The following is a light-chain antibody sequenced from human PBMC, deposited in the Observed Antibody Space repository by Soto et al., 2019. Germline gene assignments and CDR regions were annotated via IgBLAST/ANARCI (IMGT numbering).Light chain of an antibody. J-gene: IGKJ5*01. CDR2: GAS. Sequence: EIVLTQSPGTLSLSTGERATLSCRASQSISSSYLAWYQQKPGQAXRLXMYGASSRATGIPDRFSVSWSGTAGTLTISRLEPEDGEVYYGQQYGSSPITFGQGTRLEIK. CDR3: QQYGSSPIT. V-gene: IGKV3-20*01. CDR1: QSISSSY.